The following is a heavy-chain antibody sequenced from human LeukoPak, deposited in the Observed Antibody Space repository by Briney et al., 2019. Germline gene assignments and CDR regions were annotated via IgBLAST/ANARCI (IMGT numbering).Heavy chain of an antibody. CDR3: ARVGYYDSSGYYHFDY. D-gene: IGHD3-22*01. V-gene: IGHV4-4*07. J-gene: IGHJ4*02. CDR2: IYTSGST. Sequence: SETLSLTCTVSGGSISSYYWSWIRQPAGKGLEWIGRIYTSGSTNYNPSLKSRVTMSVDTSKSQFSLKLSSVTAADTAVYYCARVGYYDSSGYYHFDYWGQGTLVTVSS. CDR1: GGSISSYY.